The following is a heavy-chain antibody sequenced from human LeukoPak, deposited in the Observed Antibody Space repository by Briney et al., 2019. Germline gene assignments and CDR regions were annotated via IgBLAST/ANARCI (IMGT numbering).Heavy chain of an antibody. CDR3: ARDRGYCSSTSCYAGHYYYGMDV. D-gene: IGHD2-2*01. V-gene: IGHV3-30-3*01. CDR2: ISYDGSNK. CDR1: GFTFSSYA. J-gene: IGHJ6*02. Sequence: PGRSLRLSRAASGFTFSSYAMHWVRQAPGKGLEWVAVISYDGSNKYYADSVKGRFTISRDNSKNTLYLQMNSLRAEDTAVYYCARDRGYCSSTSCYAGHYYYGMDVWGQGTTVTVSS.